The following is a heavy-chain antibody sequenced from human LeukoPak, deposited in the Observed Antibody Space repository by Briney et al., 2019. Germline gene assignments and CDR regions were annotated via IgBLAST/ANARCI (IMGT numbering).Heavy chain of an antibody. J-gene: IGHJ4*02. V-gene: IGHV3-23*01. D-gene: IGHD3-10*01. CDR2: ISGSGGST. CDR1: GFTVSSNY. CDR3: AKDWFGELLPAFDY. Sequence: GGSLRLSCAASGFTVSSNYMSWVRQAPGKGLEWVSAISGSGGSTYYADSVKGRFTISRDNSKNTLYLQMNSLRAEDTAVYYCAKDWFGELLPAFDYWGQGTLVTVSS.